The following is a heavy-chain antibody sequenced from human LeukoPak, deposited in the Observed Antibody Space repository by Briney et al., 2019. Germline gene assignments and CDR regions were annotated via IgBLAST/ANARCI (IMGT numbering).Heavy chain of an antibody. CDR2: RKTDGSEN. J-gene: IGHJ1*01. Sequence: GGSLRLSCEGSGFTFSNYWLGWVRQAPGKGLQWVANRKTDGSENYYVDSVQGRFTISRDNAKNSLYLQMHSLGAEDTAVYYCATYSSLKRREFQYWGQGTLLTVSS. V-gene: IGHV3-7*01. D-gene: IGHD3-22*01. CDR1: GFTFSNYW. CDR3: ATYSSLKRREFQY.